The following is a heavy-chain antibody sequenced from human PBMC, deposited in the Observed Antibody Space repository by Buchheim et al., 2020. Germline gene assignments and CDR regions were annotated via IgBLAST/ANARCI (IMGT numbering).Heavy chain of an antibody. D-gene: IGHD3-3*01. J-gene: IGHJ4*02. V-gene: IGHV3-23*01. CDR1: GFTFSSYA. CDR3: VVNWCGYFQVFDY. CDR2: ISGSGGTT. Sequence: EVQLLESGGGLVQPGGSLRLSCAASGFTFSSYAMSWVRQAPGKGLEWVSNISGSGGTTYYADSVKGRFTISRDNSKNTLYLQMNSLRADDTAVYYCVVNWCGYFQVFDYWGQGTL.